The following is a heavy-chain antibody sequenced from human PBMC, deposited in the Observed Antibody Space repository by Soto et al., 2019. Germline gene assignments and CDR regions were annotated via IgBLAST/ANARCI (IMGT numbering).Heavy chain of an antibody. V-gene: IGHV4-59*01. CDR1: GGAIIRYY. Sequence: PSETLSLTCSVSGGAIIRYYCIFIRHFPFRGLEWIVNIFSSGTTNYNPSLKSRVTISVDTSKNQVSLKLNAVTAADTAVYYCAREYYDFWSDTWSYYGMDVWGHGTTVTVSS. D-gene: IGHD3-3*01. J-gene: IGHJ6*02. CDR3: AREYYDFWSDTWSYYGMDV. CDR2: IFSSGTT.